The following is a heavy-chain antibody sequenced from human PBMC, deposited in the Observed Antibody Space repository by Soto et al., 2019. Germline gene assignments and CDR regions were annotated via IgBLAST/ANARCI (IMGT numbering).Heavy chain of an antibody. D-gene: IGHD2-8*02. V-gene: IGHV1-18*04. CDR2: VGPYKGGT. J-gene: IGHJ4*02. CDR3: ARDVQHWWDYATGGFDY. Sequence: QIQLVQSGPEVKRPGASVRVSCKASGYSFVSHGISWGRQAPGQGLEWMAWVGPYKGGTKEAQRIKGRVTVTTDTHTSSVYMELRNLRPDDTAVYYCARDVQHWWDYATGGFDYWGQGTLVAVSS. CDR1: GYSFVSHG.